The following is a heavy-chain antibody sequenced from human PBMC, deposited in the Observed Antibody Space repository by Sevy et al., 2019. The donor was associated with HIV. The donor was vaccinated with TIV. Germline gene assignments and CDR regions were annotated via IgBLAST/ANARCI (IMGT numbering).Heavy chain of an antibody. D-gene: IGHD1-1*01. J-gene: IGHJ5*01. CDR3: ARDSARVIVPTAGFDS. V-gene: IGHV3-33*01. Sequence: GGSLRLSCSASGFTFRSFSMHWVRQAPGKGLEWVAAIWYGGRTKQYADSVKGRFTISRDNSKSMLNLEMNSLRAEDTALYFCARDSARVIVPTAGFDSWGQGTVVTVSS. CDR2: IWYGGRTK. CDR1: GFTFRSFS.